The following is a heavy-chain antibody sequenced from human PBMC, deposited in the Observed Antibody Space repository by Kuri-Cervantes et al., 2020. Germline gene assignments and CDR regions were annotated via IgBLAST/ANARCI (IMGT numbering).Heavy chain of an antibody. D-gene: IGHD3-10*01. V-gene: IGHV3-72*01. CDR3: AKKLHTPQGNYYGSGNYFLPLDY. CDR2: TRNKANGYTT. Sequence: GESLKISCAASGFTFSDYYMSWIRQAPGKGLEWVGRTRNKANGYTTEYAASVKDRFSISRDDSKNSLYLQMNSLRAEDTAVYYCAKKLHTPQGNYYGSGNYFLPLDYWGQGTLVTVSS. J-gene: IGHJ4*02. CDR1: GFTFSDYY.